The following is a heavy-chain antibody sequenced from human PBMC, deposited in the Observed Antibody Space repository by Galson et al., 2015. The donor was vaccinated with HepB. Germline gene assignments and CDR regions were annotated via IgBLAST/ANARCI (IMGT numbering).Heavy chain of an antibody. V-gene: IGHV1-18*01. CDR1: GYTFTSYG. J-gene: IGHJ5*02. CDR2: ISAYNGNT. Sequence: SVKVSCKASGYTFTSYGISWVRQAPGQGLEWMGWISAYNGNTNYAQKLQGRVTMTTDTSTSTAYMELRSLRSDDTAVYYCARELREGISWNYIAWFDPWGQGTLVTVSS. CDR3: ARELREGISWNYIAWFDP. D-gene: IGHD1-7*01.